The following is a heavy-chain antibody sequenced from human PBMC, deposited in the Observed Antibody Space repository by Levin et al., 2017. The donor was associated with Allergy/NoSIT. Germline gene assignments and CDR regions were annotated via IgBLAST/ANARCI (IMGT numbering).Heavy chain of an antibody. V-gene: IGHV4-39*01. Sequence: SETLSLTCTVSGGSISSSSYYWGWIRQPPGKGLEWIGSIYYSGSTYYNPSLKSRVTISVDTSKNQFSLKLSSVTAADTAVYYCARPSGGVINWGQGTLVTVSS. CDR2: IYYSGST. J-gene: IGHJ4*02. CDR3: ARPSGGVIN. D-gene: IGHD3-10*01. CDR1: GGSISSSSYY.